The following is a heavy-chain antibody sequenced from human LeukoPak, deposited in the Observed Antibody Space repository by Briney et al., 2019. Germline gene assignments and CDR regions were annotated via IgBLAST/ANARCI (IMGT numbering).Heavy chain of an antibody. V-gene: IGHV1-3*01. J-gene: IGHJ6*03. CDR3: ARGRGTSGSNRDFYYYYYMDV. D-gene: IGHD2-15*01. CDR1: GYTFTGYY. CDR2: MNAGNGNT. Sequence: GASVKVSCKASGYTFTGYYMHWVRQAPGQRPEWMGWMNAGNGNTKYSQKFQGRITLIRDTSAATAYMELSSLRHDDLAVYYCARGRGTSGSNRDFYYYYYMDVWGKGTTVTVSS.